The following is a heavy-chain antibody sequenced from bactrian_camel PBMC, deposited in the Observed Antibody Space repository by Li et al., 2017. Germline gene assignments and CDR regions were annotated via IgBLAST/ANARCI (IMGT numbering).Heavy chain of an antibody. V-gene: IGHV3S53*01. CDR3: AAADGYGGPWLTVGAFPY. Sequence: HVQLVESGGGSVQSGGSLGLTCTASGYASAIKCWGWFRQAPGKEREEVGIARTYSDTTSYGDPVKGRFTISQDNTKRTTVYLQMNSLKPEDTGMYYCAAADGYGGPWLTVGAFPYWGQGTQVTVS. J-gene: IGHJ4*01. CDR1: GYASAIKC. D-gene: IGHD6*01. CDR2: RTYSDTT.